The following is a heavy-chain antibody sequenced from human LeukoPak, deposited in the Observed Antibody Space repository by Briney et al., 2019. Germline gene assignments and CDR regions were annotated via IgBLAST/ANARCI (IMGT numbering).Heavy chain of an antibody. CDR2: ISFRGDIT. CDR1: GFTFSSNG. Sequence: PGGSLRLSCAASGFTFSSNGMSWVRQAPGKGLEWVSAISFRGDITYYADSVKGRFTISRDISRNTLYLQMNSLRAEDTAVYYCATYRQVLLPFESWGQGTLVTASS. CDR3: ATYRQVLLPFES. V-gene: IGHV3-23*01. D-gene: IGHD2-8*02. J-gene: IGHJ4*02.